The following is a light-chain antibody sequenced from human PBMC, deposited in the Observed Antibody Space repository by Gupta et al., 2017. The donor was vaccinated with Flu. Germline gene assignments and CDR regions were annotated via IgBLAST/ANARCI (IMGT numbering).Light chain of an antibody. CDR3: QHYNSYWT. J-gene: IGKJ1*01. CDR2: QAS. V-gene: IGKV1-5*03. Sequence: DIQMTQSPSTLSASVGDRVTITCRASQSISSYLAWYQQKAGIATKLLIYQASNLQSGVPSRFSGSGSGTEFPITISSLQPDDFATYYCQHYNSYWTFGQGTKVEIK. CDR1: QSISSY.